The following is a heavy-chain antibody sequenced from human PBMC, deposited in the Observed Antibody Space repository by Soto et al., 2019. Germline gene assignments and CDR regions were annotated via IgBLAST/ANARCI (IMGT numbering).Heavy chain of an antibody. V-gene: IGHV1-3*01. Sequence: QVQLVQSGAEVKKPGASVKVSCKASGYSFTSYAIHWVRQAPGEGLECMGWINAANGNTRYSQKFQGRVTITRDTSATTAYMDLSSLTSEDTAVYYCAGSGGLDDWGQGTLITVSS. J-gene: IGHJ4*02. CDR1: GYSFTSYA. CDR3: AGSGGLDD. CDR2: INAANGNT. D-gene: IGHD3-10*01.